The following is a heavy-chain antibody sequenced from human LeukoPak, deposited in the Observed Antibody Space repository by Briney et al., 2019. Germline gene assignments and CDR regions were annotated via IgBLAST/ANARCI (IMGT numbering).Heavy chain of an antibody. Sequence: SETLSLTCTVSGGSISSGDYYWSWIRQPPGKGLEWIGYIYYSGSTYYNPSLKSRVTISVDTSKNQFSLKLSSVTAADTAVYYCARAPLSAAFDYWGQGTLVTVPS. J-gene: IGHJ4*02. CDR3: ARAPLSAAFDY. V-gene: IGHV4-30-4*01. CDR2: IYYSGST. CDR1: GGSISSGDYY. D-gene: IGHD6-13*01.